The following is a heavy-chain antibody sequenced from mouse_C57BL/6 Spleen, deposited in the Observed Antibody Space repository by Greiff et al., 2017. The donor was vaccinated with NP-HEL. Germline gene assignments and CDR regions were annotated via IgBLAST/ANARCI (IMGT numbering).Heavy chain of an antibody. D-gene: IGHD1-1*01. Sequence: VQLVESGPGLVQPSQSLSITCTVSGFSLTSYGVHWVRQSPGKGLEWLGVIWRGGSTDYNAAFMSRLSITKDNSKSQVFFKMNSLQADDTAIYYCAKNYYGSNAMDYWGQGTSVTVSS. J-gene: IGHJ4*01. CDR2: IWRGGST. V-gene: IGHV2-5*01. CDR3: AKNYYGSNAMDY. CDR1: GFSLTSYG.